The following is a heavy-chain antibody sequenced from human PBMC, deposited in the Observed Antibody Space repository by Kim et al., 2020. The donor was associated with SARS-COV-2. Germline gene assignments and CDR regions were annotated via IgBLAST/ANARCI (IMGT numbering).Heavy chain of an antibody. V-gene: IGHV4-34*01. CDR3: ARGTYDSSGYYYGTFNFDY. D-gene: IGHD3-22*01. CDR2: INHSGST. Sequence: SETLSLTCAVYGGSFSGYYWSWIRQPPGKGLEWIGEINHSGSTNYNPSLKSRVTISVDTSKNQFSLKLSSVTAADTAVYYCARGTYDSSGYYYGTFNFDYWGQGTLVTVSS. J-gene: IGHJ4*02. CDR1: GGSFSGYY.